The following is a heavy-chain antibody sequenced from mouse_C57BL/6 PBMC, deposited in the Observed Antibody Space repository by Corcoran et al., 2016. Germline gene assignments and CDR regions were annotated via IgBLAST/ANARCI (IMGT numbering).Heavy chain of an antibody. CDR1: GYTFTDYY. V-gene: IGHV1-26*01. D-gene: IGHD1-1*01. CDR2: INPNNGGT. J-gene: IGHJ2*01. CDR3: ARAHYYGSSYFDY. Sequence: EVQLQQSGPELVKPGASVKISCKASGYTFTDYYMNWVKQSHGKSLEWIGDINPNNGGTSYNQKFKGKATLTVDKSSSTAYMELRSLTSADSAVYYCARAHYYGSSYFDYWGQGTTLTVSS.